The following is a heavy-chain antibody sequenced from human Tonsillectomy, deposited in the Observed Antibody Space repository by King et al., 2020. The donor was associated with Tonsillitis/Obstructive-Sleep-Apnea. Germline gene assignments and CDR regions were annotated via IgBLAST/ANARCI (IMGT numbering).Heavy chain of an antibody. CDR3: ARVPLPYGIYYFDY. V-gene: IGHV4-61*01. J-gene: IGHJ4*02. Sequence: VQLQESGPGLVKPSETLSLTCTVSGGSVSSGSYYWCWIRQPPGKGLEWIGYIYYSGSTNYNPSLKSRVTISVDTSKNQFSLKLSSVTAADTAVYYCARVPLPYGIYYFDYWGQGTLVTVSS. CDR2: IYYSGST. D-gene: IGHD2-15*01. CDR1: GGSVSSGSYY.